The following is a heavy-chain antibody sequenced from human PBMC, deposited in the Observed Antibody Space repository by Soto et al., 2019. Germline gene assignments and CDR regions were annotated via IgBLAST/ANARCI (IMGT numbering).Heavy chain of an antibody. J-gene: IGHJ4*02. Sequence: GGSLRLSCAASGFTFSSYAMHWVRQAPGKGLEWVAVISYDGSNKYYADSVKGRFTISRDNSKNTLYLQMNSLRAEDTAVYYCAHVQHDYGDYVFDYWGQGTLVTVSS. CDR1: GFTFSSYA. CDR3: AHVQHDYGDYVFDY. V-gene: IGHV3-30-3*01. CDR2: ISYDGSNK. D-gene: IGHD4-17*01.